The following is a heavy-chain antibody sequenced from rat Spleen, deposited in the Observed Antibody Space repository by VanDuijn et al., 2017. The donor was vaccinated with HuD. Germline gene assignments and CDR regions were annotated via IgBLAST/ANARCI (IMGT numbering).Heavy chain of an antibody. CDR2: ISYDGSST. CDR3: ASHGPRISRFAY. J-gene: IGHJ3*01. V-gene: IGHV5-29*01. Sequence: EVQLVESGGGLVQPGRSLKLSCAVSGFTFSNFGFVWVRQAPTKGLEWVASISYDGSSTYYRDSAKGRFTISRDNAKSTLYLQMDSLRSEDTATYYCASHGPRISRFAYWGQGTLVTVSS. D-gene: IGHD1-6*01. CDR1: GFTFSNFG.